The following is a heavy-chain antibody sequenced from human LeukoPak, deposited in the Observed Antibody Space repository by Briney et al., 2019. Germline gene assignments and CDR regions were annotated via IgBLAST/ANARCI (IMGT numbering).Heavy chain of an antibody. Sequence: PSETLSLTCTVSGGSISSYYWSWIRQPPGKGLEWIGYIYYSGSTNYNPSLKSRVTLSVDTSKNQFSLKLSSVTAADTAVYYCARSRGSYGSGSYYKNWGQGTLVTVSS. J-gene: IGHJ4*02. V-gene: IGHV4-59*08. CDR1: GGSISSYY. CDR2: IYYSGST. D-gene: IGHD3-10*01. CDR3: ARSRGSYGSGSYYKN.